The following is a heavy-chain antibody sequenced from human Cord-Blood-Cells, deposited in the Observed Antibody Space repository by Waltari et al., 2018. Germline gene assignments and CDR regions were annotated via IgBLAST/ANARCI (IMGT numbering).Heavy chain of an antibody. J-gene: IGHJ2*01. Sequence: EVQLVESGGGLVQPGGSLGLSCAASGFLFSSYDMPWVRQATGKGLEWVSAIGTAGDTYYPGSVKGRFTISRENAKNSLYLQMNSLRAGDTAVYYCARVSCSSTSCYYWYFDLWGRGTLVTVSS. V-gene: IGHV3-13*01. CDR2: IGTAGDT. D-gene: IGHD2-2*01. CDR3: ARVSCSSTSCYYWYFDL. CDR1: GFLFSSYD.